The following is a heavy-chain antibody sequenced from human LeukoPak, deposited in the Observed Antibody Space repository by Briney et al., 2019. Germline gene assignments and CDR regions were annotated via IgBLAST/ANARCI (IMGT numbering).Heavy chain of an antibody. CDR2: INPNSGGT. J-gene: IGHJ3*02. D-gene: IGHD6-13*01. V-gene: IGHV1-2*02. CDR1: GYTVTGYY. CDR3: AREIAAAGHDAFDI. Sequence: ASVKVSCKASGYTVTGYYMHWVRQAPGQGLEWMGWINPNSGGTNYAQKFQGRVTMTRDTSISTAYMELSRLRSDDTAVYYCAREIAAAGHDAFDIWGQGTMVTVSS.